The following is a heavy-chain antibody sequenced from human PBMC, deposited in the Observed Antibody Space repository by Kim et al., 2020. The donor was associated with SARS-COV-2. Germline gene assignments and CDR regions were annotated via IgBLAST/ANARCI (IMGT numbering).Heavy chain of an antibody. V-gene: IGHV3-13*04. CDR2: IGTAGDT. Sequence: GGSLRLSCAASGFTFSSYDMHWVRQATGKGLEWVSAIGTAGDTYYPGSVKGRFTISRENAKNSLYLQMNSLRAGDTAVYYCARARGSSWYRVGNNYYGMDVWGQGTTVTVSS. J-gene: IGHJ6*02. CDR3: ARARGSSWYRVGNNYYGMDV. CDR1: GFTFSSYD. D-gene: IGHD6-13*01.